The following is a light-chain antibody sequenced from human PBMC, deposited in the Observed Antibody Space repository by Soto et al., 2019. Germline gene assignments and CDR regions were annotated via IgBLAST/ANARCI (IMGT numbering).Light chain of an antibody. V-gene: IGLV3-1*01. CDR2: QDS. CDR3: QAWDSSTEEV. Sequence: SYELTQPPSVSVSPGQTASITCSGDKLGDKYACWYQQKPGQSPVLVIYQDSKRPSGISERFSGSNSGNTATLTISGTQAMDEADYYCQAWDSSTEEVFGTGTKVTVL. CDR1: KLGDKY. J-gene: IGLJ1*01.